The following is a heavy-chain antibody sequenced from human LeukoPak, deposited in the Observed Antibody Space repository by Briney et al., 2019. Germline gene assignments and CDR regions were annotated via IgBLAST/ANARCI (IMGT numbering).Heavy chain of an antibody. CDR2: ISYDGSNK. CDR1: GFIFSSYW. V-gene: IGHV3-30*03. CDR3: ARELTSTYYFDY. Sequence: GGSLRLSCTASGFIFSSYWMTWVRQAPGKGLEWVAVISYDGSNKYYADSVKGRFTISRDNSKNTVYLQMNSLRPEDTAVYYCARELTSTYYFDYWGQGTLVTVSS. J-gene: IGHJ4*02.